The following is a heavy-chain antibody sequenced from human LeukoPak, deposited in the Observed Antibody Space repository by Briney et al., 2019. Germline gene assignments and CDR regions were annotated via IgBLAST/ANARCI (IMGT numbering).Heavy chain of an antibody. J-gene: IGHJ4*02. CDR1: GFTFSSYA. Sequence: PGGSLRLSCAASGFTFSSYAMSWIRQAPGKGLEWVANIKQDGSEKYYVDSVKGRFTISRDNAKNSLYLQMNSLRAEDTAVYYCARVRGSSWAFFDYWGQGSLVTVSS. V-gene: IGHV3-7*01. D-gene: IGHD6-13*01. CDR2: IKQDGSEK. CDR3: ARVRGSSWAFFDY.